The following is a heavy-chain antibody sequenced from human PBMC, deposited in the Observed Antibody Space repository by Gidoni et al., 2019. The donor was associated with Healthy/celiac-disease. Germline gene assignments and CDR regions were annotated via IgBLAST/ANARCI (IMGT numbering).Heavy chain of an antibody. CDR3: ASWKQQLAPHINYFDY. Sequence: QVQLQESGPGLVQPSETLSLTCTVSGGSVSSGSYYWSWIRQPPGKGLEWIGYIYYSGSTNYNPSLKSRVTISVDTSKNQFSLKLSSVTAAGTAVYYCASWKQQLAPHINYFDYWGQGTLVTVSS. CDR2: IYYSGST. CDR1: GGSVSSGSYY. V-gene: IGHV4-61*01. D-gene: IGHD6-13*01. J-gene: IGHJ4*02.